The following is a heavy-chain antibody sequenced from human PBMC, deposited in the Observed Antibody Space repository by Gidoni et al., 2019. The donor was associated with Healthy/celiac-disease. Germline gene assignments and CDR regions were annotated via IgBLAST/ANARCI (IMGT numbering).Heavy chain of an antibody. CDR1: GGSLSGCY. CDR2: IKHSGST. Sequence: VQLQQWGAGLLQPSETLSLTCAGHGGSLSGCYWRWIRQPPRKGLEWIGEIKHSGSTNYNPSLNSRVTISVDPSKNQFSLKLSSVTAADTAVYYCARGAYYDSSGIHPWGQGTLVTVSS. CDR3: ARGAYYDSSGIHP. J-gene: IGHJ5*02. D-gene: IGHD3-22*01. V-gene: IGHV4-34*01.